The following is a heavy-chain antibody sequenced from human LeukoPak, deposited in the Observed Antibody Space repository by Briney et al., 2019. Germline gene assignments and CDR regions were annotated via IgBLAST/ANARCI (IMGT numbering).Heavy chain of an antibody. J-gene: IGHJ4*02. V-gene: IGHV3-23*01. CDR1: GFPFSSYD. CDR3: AKERTYGSGSYYAY. Sequence: GGSLRLSCAASGFPFSSYDMSWVRGAPGEGLEGVSAIDGRDVSTYSADSVKGRFPFSRDNSKTTSSLQMTTLRAEDTAVYYCAKERTYGSGSYYAYWGEGTLVTVSS. CDR2: IDGRDVST. D-gene: IGHD3-10*01.